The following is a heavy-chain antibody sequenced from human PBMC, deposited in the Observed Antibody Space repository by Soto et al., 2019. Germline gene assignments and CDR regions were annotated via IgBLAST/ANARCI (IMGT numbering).Heavy chain of an antibody. V-gene: IGHV3-48*02. J-gene: IGHJ5*02. CDR2: ISYTSSTI. CDR3: ARYKGLPGSFDP. D-gene: IGHD2-21*01. Sequence: SWVRQAPGKGLEWVSYISYTSSTIYYADSVKGRFTISRDNAKNSLFLQMNSLRDEDTAVYDCARYKGLPGSFDPCGQGTSVTVSS.